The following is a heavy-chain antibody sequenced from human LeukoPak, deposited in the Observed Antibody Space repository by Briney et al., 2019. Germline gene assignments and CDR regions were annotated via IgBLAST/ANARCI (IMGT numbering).Heavy chain of an antibody. CDR1: GFTFSNYG. CDR3: VKDNPLDY. V-gene: IGHV3-30*02. D-gene: IGHD1-14*01. CDR2: IRYYGNNK. Sequence: GWALRLSCRSSGFTFSNYGMLWVRQAPGKGLDWVAFIRYYGNNKLYADSVKDRFTISSDNYSLRAEDTAVYYCVKDNPLDYWGQGTLVIVSS. J-gene: IGHJ4*02.